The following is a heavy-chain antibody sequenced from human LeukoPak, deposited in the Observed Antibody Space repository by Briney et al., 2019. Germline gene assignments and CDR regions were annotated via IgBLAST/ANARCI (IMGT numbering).Heavy chain of an antibody. CDR1: GGSISSGGYY. Sequence: PSETLSLTCTVSGGSISSGGYYWSWIRQPPGKGLEWIGYIYHSGSTYYNPSLKSRVTISEDRSKNQFSLKLSSVTAADTAVYYCARDPLTGEGGGYWGQGTLVTVSS. V-gene: IGHV4-30-2*01. J-gene: IGHJ4*02. CDR3: ARDPLTGEGGGY. D-gene: IGHD7-27*01. CDR2: IYHSGST.